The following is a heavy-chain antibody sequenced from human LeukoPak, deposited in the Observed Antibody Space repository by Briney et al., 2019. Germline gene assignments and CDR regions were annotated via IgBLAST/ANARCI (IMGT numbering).Heavy chain of an antibody. Sequence: PGGSLRLSCAASGXTFSSYGMHWVRQAPGKGLEWVTSIKQDGSEKYYVDSVKGRFTISRDNAKNSLYLQMNSLRAEDTAVYYCARDCGNGLFDPRGQGTLVTVSS. V-gene: IGHV3-7*04. D-gene: IGHD6-19*01. J-gene: IGHJ5*02. CDR1: GXTFSSYG. CDR2: IKQDGSEK. CDR3: ARDCGNGLFDP.